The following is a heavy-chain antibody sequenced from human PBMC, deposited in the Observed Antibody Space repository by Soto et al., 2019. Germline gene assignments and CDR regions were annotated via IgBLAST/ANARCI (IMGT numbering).Heavy chain of an antibody. Sequence: SETLSLTCTVAGGSIDSSCGNWSRDHSGKGMELIGYIYYSVTTNYNPSLKSRVTISLDMSKRQCTLNLTSVTAADTAVYYCARAVTSFDLWGQGTPVSVSS. V-gene: IGHV4-59*01. CDR1: GGSIDSSC. J-gene: IGHJ4*02. CDR3: ARAVTSFDL. D-gene: IGHD4-17*01. CDR2: IYYSVTT.